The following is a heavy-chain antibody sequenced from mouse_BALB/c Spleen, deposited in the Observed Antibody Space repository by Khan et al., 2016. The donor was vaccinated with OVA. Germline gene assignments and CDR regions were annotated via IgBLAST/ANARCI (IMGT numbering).Heavy chain of an antibody. CDR1: GFTFSSYG. CDR3: ARVGIIYYGNYAYYMDY. Sequence: EVELVESGGGLVQPGGSLKLSCAASGFTFSSYGMSWVRQTPDKRLELVATINTNVGSTYYPDSVKGRFTISRDTAKNNLFLQMSSLKSEDTANYYAARVGIIYYGNYAYYMDYWGQGTTLTVSS. J-gene: IGHJ2*01. V-gene: IGHV5-6-3*01. D-gene: IGHD2-1*01. CDR2: INTNVGST.